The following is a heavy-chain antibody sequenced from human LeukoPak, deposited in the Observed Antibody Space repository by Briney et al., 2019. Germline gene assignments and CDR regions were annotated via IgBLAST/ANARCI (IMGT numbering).Heavy chain of an antibody. V-gene: IGHV4-31*03. D-gene: IGHD1-1*01. J-gene: IGHJ4*02. CDR1: GDSINSGNYY. CDR2: IYYSWST. CDR3: ATAKFRRTTPFDY. Sequence: PSETLSLTCTVSGDSINSGNYYLNWIRQHPGKGLEWLGYIYYSWSTYYNPSLKNRIIMSLDTSKNQFSLKLSSVTAADTAVYYCATAKFRRTTPFDYWGQGTLVTVSS.